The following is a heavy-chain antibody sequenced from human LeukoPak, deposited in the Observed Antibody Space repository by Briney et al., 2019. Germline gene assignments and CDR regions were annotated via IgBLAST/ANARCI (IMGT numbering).Heavy chain of an antibody. CDR2: NIPIFGTA. D-gene: IGHD3-10*01. Sequence: GASVKVSCKASGGTFSSYTISWVRQAPGQGLEWMGGNIPIFGTANYAQKFQGRVTITADESTSTAYMELSSLRSEDTAVYYCARIGPDADPDGSGSFFTNPYFDYWGQGTLVTVSS. CDR3: ARIGPDADPDGSGSFFTNPYFDY. CDR1: GGTFSSYT. V-gene: IGHV1-69*13. J-gene: IGHJ4*02.